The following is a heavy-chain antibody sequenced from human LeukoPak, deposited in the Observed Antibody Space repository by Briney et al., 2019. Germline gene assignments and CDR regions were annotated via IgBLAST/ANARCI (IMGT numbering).Heavy chain of an antibody. CDR2: IYYSGST. CDR3: ARGRSYSTLDY. Sequence: SGTLSLTCTVSGGXISSGGYYWSWIRQHPGKGLEWIGYIYYSGSTYYNPSPKSRVTISVDTSKNQFSLKLSSVTAADTAVYYCARGRSYSTLDYWGQGTLVTVSS. V-gene: IGHV4-31*03. D-gene: IGHD1-26*01. J-gene: IGHJ4*02. CDR1: GGXISSGGYY.